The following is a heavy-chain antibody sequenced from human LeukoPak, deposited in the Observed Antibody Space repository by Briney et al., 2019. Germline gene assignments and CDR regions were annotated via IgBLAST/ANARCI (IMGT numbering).Heavy chain of an antibody. V-gene: IGHV4-39*01. CDR2: IYYSGST. CDR1: GGSLSSSSYY. J-gene: IGHJ4*01. CDR3: ARRGDERTFDY. D-gene: IGHD3-10*01. Sequence: SETLSLTCTVSGGSLSSSSYYWCWIRQPPGKGLEWIGSIYYSGSTYYNPSLKSRVTISVDTSKNQFSLKLSSVTAADTAVYYCARRGDERTFDYWGQGTLVTVSS.